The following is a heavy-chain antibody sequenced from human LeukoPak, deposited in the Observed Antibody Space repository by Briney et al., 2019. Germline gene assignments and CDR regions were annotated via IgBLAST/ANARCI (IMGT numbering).Heavy chain of an antibody. Sequence: PSETLSLTCTVSGGSISSGGYYWSWIRQHPGKGLEWIGYIYYSGSTYYSPSLKSRVTMLVDTSKNQFSLKLTAVTAADTAVYYCARETPGAGHFDYWGQGSLVTVSS. CDR1: GGSISSGGYY. V-gene: IGHV4-31*03. J-gene: IGHJ4*02. D-gene: IGHD7-27*01. CDR2: IYYSGST. CDR3: ARETPGAGHFDY.